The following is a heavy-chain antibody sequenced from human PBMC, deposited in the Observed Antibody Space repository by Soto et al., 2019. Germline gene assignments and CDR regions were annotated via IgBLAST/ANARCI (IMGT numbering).Heavy chain of an antibody. CDR3: ARDRRDGYKGLDP. D-gene: IGHD5-12*01. V-gene: IGHV3-48*03. CDR2: ISTSGSTI. Sequence: SACGVKVNIHGMNWVRPAPGKGLEWVSFISTSGSTIYYADSVKGRFTISRDNAKNSLYLQMNSLRAEDTAAYYCARDRRDGYKGLDPCGQGNLVTVSS. CDR1: GVKVNIHG. J-gene: IGHJ5*02.